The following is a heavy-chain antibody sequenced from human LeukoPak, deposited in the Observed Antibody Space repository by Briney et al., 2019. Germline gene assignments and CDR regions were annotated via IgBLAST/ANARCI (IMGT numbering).Heavy chain of an antibody. CDR3: ARSVLGYSYGLHIDY. CDR2: IHYRGST. V-gene: IGHV4-59*01. CDR1: GGSISSYY. J-gene: IGHJ4*02. Sequence: SETLSLTCTVSGGSISSYYWSWIRQSPGEGLDWIGYIHYRGSTNYHPSLKSRVTISVDTSKNQFSLKLSSLTAADTAVYYCARSVLGYSYGLHIDYWGQGTLVTVSS. D-gene: IGHD5-18*01.